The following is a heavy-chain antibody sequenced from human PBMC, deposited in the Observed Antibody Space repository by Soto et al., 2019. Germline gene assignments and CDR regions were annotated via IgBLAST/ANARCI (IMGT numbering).Heavy chain of an antibody. J-gene: IGHJ4*02. CDR2: IRAKVYGGAR. Sequence: GGSLRLSCTPSGFTFGDYAMGWFRQAPGKGLEWVSFIRAKVYGGARAYAASVKGRFTISIDDSKSIAYLQIDSLKTEDTGVYYCARDSISRVAAFDSWGQGAPVTVSS. CDR3: ARDSISRVAAFDS. D-gene: IGHD6-19*01. V-gene: IGHV3-49*03. CDR1: GFTFGDYA.